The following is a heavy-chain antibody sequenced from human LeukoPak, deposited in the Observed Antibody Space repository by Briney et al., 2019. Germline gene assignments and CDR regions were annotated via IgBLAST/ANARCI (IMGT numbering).Heavy chain of an antibody. D-gene: IGHD2-15*01. J-gene: IGHJ4*02. V-gene: IGHV3-23*01. CDR1: GFTFSTYA. CDR2: ISPSGGGT. Sequence: GGSLRLSCAASGFTFSTYAMTWVRQAPGKGLEWVSTISPSGGGTYYADSVKGRSTISRDNSRNTLNLQMNSLRAEDTAIYYCARYCSGICRDRHLDYWGQGSLVTVSS. CDR3: ARYCSGICRDRHLDY.